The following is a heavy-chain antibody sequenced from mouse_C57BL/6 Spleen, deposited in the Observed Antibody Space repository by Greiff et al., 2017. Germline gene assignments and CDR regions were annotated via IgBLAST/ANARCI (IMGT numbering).Heavy chain of an antibody. Sequence: VKLQESGAELARPGASVKLSCKASGYTFTSYGISWVKQRTGQGLEWIGEIYPRSGNTYYNEKFKGKATLTADKSSSTAYMELRSLTSEDSAVYFCANDYDGGFAYWGQGTLVTVSA. V-gene: IGHV1-81*01. CDR1: GYTFTSYG. CDR3: ANDYDGGFAY. CDR2: IYPRSGNT. J-gene: IGHJ3*01. D-gene: IGHD2-4*01.